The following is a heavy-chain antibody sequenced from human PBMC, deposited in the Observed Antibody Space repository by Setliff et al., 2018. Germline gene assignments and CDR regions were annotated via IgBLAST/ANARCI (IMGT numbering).Heavy chain of an antibody. Sequence: SETLSLTCTVSGGSISTFYWSWIRQSPEKGLEWVAYIHYSGSTNQNPSLKSRVTISLDTPKNQFSLKLSYMTAADTAVYYCARFLDPRDGYQNSPGFDFWGQGALVTVSS. V-gene: IGHV4-59*01. D-gene: IGHD2-21*01. J-gene: IGHJ4*02. CDR1: GGSISTFY. CDR2: IHYSGST. CDR3: ARFLDPRDGYQNSPGFDF.